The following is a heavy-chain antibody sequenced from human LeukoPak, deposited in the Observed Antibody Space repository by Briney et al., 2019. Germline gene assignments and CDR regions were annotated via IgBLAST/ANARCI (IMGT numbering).Heavy chain of an antibody. V-gene: IGHV3-7*04. D-gene: IGHD2-15*01. CDR1: GFTFSRQW. CDR3: SREGSIIRGIVTHLFDY. Sequence: PGGSLRLSCVVCGFTFSRQWMRWVRQAPGKGLEWVANIKQDGSEKYYVDSVKGRFTISRDNAQNALDLQMNSLRPEDTALYCGSREGSIIRGIVTHLFDYWAQGILVTVSS. CDR2: IKQDGSEK. J-gene: IGHJ4*02.